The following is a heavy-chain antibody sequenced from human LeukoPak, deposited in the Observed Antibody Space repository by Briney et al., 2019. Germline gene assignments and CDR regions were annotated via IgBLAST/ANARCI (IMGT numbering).Heavy chain of an antibody. D-gene: IGHD6-6*01. J-gene: IGHJ6*04. CDR3: ARDLSSSSSMDV. V-gene: IGHV4-34*01. Sequence: SETLSLTCAVYGGSFSGYYWSWIRQPPGKGLEWIGEINHSGSTNHNPSLKSRVTISVDTSKNQFSLKLSSVTAADTAVYYCARDLSSSSSMDVWGKGTTVTVSS. CDR1: GGSFSGYY. CDR2: INHSGST.